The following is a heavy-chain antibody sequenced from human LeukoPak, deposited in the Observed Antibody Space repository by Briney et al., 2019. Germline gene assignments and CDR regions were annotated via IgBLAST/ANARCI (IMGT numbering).Heavy chain of an antibody. Sequence: PGGSLRLSCAASGFTFSSSSMNWVRQAPGKGLEWVSSISSSSSYIYFADSVKGRFTISRDNSKDTLYLQMNSLRAEDTAVYYCAKERGGYFYGQFDYWGQGTLVTVSS. J-gene: IGHJ4*02. D-gene: IGHD5-18*01. CDR3: AKERGGYFYGQFDY. V-gene: IGHV3-21*04. CDR1: GFTFSSSS. CDR2: ISSSSSYI.